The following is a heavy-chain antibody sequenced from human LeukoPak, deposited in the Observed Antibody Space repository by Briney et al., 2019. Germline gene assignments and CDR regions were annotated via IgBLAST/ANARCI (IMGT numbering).Heavy chain of an antibody. CDR3: ARLSQIQAAAGTCDY. V-gene: IGHV5-51*01. CDR1: GYSFSNYW. D-gene: IGHD6-13*01. Sequence: GESLKISCNGSGYSFSNYWIGWVRQMPGKGLEWMGFIYPGDSDTTYSPSFQGQVTISADKSISTAYLQWSSLTASDTAMYHCARLSQIQAAAGTCDYWGRGTLVTVSS. J-gene: IGHJ4*02. CDR2: IYPGDSDT.